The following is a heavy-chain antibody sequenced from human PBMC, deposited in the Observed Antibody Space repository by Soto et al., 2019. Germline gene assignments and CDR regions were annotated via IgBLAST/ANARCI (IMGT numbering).Heavy chain of an antibody. Sequence: QVQLVQSGAEVKKPGASVKVSCKASGYTFTSYGISWVRQAPGQGLEWMGWISAYNGNTNYAQKLQGRVTMTTDTSTSTAYMELRGLRSDDTAVYYCARNGYGRHSSSSYYYYYSMDVWGQGTTVTVSS. J-gene: IGHJ6*02. CDR1: GYTFTSYG. D-gene: IGHD6-6*01. CDR3: ARNGYGRHSSSSYYYYYSMDV. V-gene: IGHV1-18*01. CDR2: ISAYNGNT.